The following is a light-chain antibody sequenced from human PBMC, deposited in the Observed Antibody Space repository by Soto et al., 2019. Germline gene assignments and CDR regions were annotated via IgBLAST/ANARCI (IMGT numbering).Light chain of an antibody. V-gene: IGLV4-69*01. Sequence: QSVLTQSPSASASLGASVKLTCTLSSGHSNYAIAWHQQQPEKGPRYLMKVNSGGSHIKGDGIPDRFSGSCSGAERYLFISSLQSEDEADYYCQTWGTGSAIVVFGGGTQLTVL. J-gene: IGLJ7*01. CDR3: QTWGTGSAIVV. CDR1: SGHSNYA. CDR2: VNSGGSH.